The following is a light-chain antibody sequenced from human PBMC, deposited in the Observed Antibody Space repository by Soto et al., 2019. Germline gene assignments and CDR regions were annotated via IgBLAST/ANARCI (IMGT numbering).Light chain of an antibody. CDR3: NSYTGGNPSYV. Sequence: QSVLTQPASVSGSPGQAITVSCSGTSSDIGAHNFVSWYQQHPGKAPKLIIYEVINRPSGVSDRFSGSKSGNTASLTISGLQSEDEADYYCNSYTGGNPSYVFGTGTKVTVL. J-gene: IGLJ1*01. CDR2: EVI. CDR1: SSDIGAHNF. V-gene: IGLV2-14*03.